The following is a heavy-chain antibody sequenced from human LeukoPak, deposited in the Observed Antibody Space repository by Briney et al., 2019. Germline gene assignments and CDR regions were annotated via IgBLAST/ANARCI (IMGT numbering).Heavy chain of an antibody. V-gene: IGHV3-23*01. J-gene: IGHJ4*02. D-gene: IGHD1-26*01. Sequence: GGSLRLSCAASGFTIYSYVMSWVRQAPGKGLEWVSTVSGDDGSTDYADSVKGRFTISRDNSKNTLYLQMNSLRAEDTAMYYCARDKYSGSYTPWNYSDYWGQGTLVTVSS. CDR2: VSGDDGST. CDR3: ARDKYSGSYTPWNYSDY. CDR1: GFTIYSYV.